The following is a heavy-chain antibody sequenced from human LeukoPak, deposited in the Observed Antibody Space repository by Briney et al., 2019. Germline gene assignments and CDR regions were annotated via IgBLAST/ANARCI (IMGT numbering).Heavy chain of an antibody. Sequence: SETLSLTCTVSGGSISSSSYYWGWIRQPPGKGLERIGSIYYSGSTYYNPSLKSRVTISVDTSKNQFSLKLSSVTAADTAVYYCARDNYDSSGPDAFDIWGQGTMVTVSS. CDR2: IYYSGST. CDR1: GGSISSSSYY. D-gene: IGHD3-22*01. V-gene: IGHV4-39*07. CDR3: ARDNYDSSGPDAFDI. J-gene: IGHJ3*02.